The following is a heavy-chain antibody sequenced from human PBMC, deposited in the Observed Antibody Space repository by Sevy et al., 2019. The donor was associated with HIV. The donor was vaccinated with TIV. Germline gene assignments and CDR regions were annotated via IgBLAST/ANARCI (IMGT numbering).Heavy chain of an antibody. Sequence: ASVKVSCKASGGPFSTYTFSWVRQAPGQGLEWMGGIIPILGTVNYAQNFQGRLTLTADTSTNTAYMEVNSLRSDDSAVYYCARSQGGSDASGRYFSSWGQGTQVTVSS. CDR2: IIPILGTV. CDR3: ARSQGGSDASGRYFSS. D-gene: IGHD6-19*01. J-gene: IGHJ4*02. CDR1: GGPFSTYT. V-gene: IGHV1-69*06.